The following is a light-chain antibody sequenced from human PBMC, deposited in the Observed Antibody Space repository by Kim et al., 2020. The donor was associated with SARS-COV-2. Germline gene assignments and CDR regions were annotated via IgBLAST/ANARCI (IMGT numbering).Light chain of an antibody. J-gene: IGKJ1*01. Sequence: SASVGDSVTITCRASQSVDNWVAWYQQKSGKAPKLLIFDASTLESGVPSRFSGSGSGTEFTLTISRLDPDDFATYYCQQYDTKRTFGQGTKVDIK. CDR2: DAS. V-gene: IGKV1-5*01. CDR3: QQYDTKRT. CDR1: QSVDNW.